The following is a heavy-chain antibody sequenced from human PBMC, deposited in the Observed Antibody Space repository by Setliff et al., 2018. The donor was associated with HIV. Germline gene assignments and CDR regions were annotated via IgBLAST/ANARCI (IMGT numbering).Heavy chain of an antibody. CDR1: GGTFNNYA. CDR2: IIPIFGTT. CDR3: ARDPSIAVAGAAV. V-gene: IGHV1-69*13. D-gene: IGHD6-19*01. J-gene: IGHJ6*02. Sequence: SVKVSCKASGGTFNNYAISWVRQAPGQGLEWMGGIIPIFGTTNYAQKFQGRVTITADEWTSTAYMELSSLRSEDTAVYYCARDPSIAVAGAAVWGQGTTVTVSS.